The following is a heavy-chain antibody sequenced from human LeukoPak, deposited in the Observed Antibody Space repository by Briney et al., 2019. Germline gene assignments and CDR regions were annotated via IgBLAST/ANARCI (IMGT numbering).Heavy chain of an antibody. J-gene: IGHJ4*02. CDR3: ARGGCSGGSCYSLAPDYFDY. CDR1: GGTFSSYA. Sequence: ASVKVSCKASGGTFSSYAISWVRQAPGQGLEWMGRIIHILGIANYAQKFQGRVTITADKSTSTAYMELSSLRSEDTAVYYCARGGCSGGSCYSLAPDYFDYWGQGTLVTVSS. CDR2: IIHILGIA. V-gene: IGHV1-69*04. D-gene: IGHD2-15*01.